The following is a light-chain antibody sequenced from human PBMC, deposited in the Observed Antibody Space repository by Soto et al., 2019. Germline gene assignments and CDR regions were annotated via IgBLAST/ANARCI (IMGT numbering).Light chain of an antibody. J-gene: IGKJ4*01. Sequence: GDSVTISCRASQNINTWLAWSHQKPGKVPEVLISQASTLEGGVPSRFSGSGSGTEFTLTSSSLQPGDFATYYCQQYNSFPLSLGGGTKVDIK. CDR2: QAS. CDR1: QNINTW. CDR3: QQYNSFPLS. V-gene: IGKV1-5*03.